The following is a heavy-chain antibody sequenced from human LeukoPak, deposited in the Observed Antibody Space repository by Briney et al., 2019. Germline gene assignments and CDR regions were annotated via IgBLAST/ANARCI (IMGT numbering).Heavy chain of an antibody. J-gene: IGHJ5*02. D-gene: IGHD3-22*01. Sequence: SQTLSLTCAVSGGSISSGGYSWRWLRQPPGKGLEWIGYLYHSGSTYYNPSLKSRVTISVDRSKNQFSLKLSSVTAADTAVYYCARGIQEDYYDSSGYYYSWFDPWGQGTLVTVSS. V-gene: IGHV4-30-2*01. CDR1: GGSISSGGYS. CDR2: LYHSGST. CDR3: ARGIQEDYYDSSGYYYSWFDP.